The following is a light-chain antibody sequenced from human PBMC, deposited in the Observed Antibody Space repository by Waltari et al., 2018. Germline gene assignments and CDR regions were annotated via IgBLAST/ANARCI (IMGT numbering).Light chain of an antibody. J-gene: IGLJ1*01. V-gene: IGLV2-8*01. CDR1: SGDVGAYDF. CDR2: EVN. Sequence: QSALTQPPSASGSPGQSVTISCTGTSGDVGAYDFVSWYQLNPGKAPKLIIYEVNKRPSGVPDRFSGSKSGNTASLTVSGLQADDEADYYCSSYAGSNNFVFGPGTEVTVL. CDR3: SSYAGSNNFV.